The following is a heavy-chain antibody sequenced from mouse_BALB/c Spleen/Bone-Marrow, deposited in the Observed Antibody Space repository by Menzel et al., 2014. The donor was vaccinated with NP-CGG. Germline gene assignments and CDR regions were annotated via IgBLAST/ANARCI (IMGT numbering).Heavy chain of an antibody. Sequence: PAAAVDFSRYWMTWVRQAPGKGLEWIGEINPDSSTINYTPSLKDKFIISRDNAKNTLYLRMSKVRSEDTALYYCARPGYYGYQDVWGAGTTVTVSS. V-gene: IGHV4-1*02. J-gene: IGHJ1*01. D-gene: IGHD1-2*01. CDR1: AVDFSRYW. CDR2: INPDSSTI. CDR3: ARPGYYGYQDV.